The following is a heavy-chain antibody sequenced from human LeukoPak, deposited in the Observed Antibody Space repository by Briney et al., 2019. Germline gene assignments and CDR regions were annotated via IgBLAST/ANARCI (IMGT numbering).Heavy chain of an antibody. D-gene: IGHD3-22*01. J-gene: IGHJ6*02. CDR3: ARENTYGYFYGMDV. Sequence: GASVKVSCKASGYTFTSYYMYWVRQAPGQGLEWMGIINSSGGNTSYAQNFQGRVTMTRDTSARIVYMELRSLRSEDTAVYYCARENTYGYFYGMDVWGQGTTVTVSS. CDR2: INSSGGNT. CDR1: GYTFTSYY. V-gene: IGHV1-46*01.